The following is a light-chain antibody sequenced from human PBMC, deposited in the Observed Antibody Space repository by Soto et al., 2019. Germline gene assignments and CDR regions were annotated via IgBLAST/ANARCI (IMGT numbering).Light chain of an antibody. CDR3: QQRSNWPPTWT. CDR2: DAS. Sequence: EIVLTQSPATRSLSPGERATLSCMASQSVSTYLAWYQQKPGQAPRLLIYDASKRATGIPARFSGSGTGTDFTLTITCLEPEDFGVYYCQQRSNWPPTWTFGQGTKVDIK. J-gene: IGKJ1*01. CDR1: QSVSTY. V-gene: IGKV3-11*01.